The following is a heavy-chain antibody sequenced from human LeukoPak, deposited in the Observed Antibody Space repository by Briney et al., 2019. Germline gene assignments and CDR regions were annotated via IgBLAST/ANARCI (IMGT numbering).Heavy chain of an antibody. J-gene: IGHJ5*02. Sequence: ASVKVSCKASGYTFTGYYMHWVRQAPGQGLEWMGWLNPNSGGTNYVQKFQGRVTMTRDTSISTAYMELSRLRSDDTAVYYCARGGYSYGYSGIAPWGQGTLVTVSS. CDR1: GYTFTGYY. D-gene: IGHD5-18*01. V-gene: IGHV1-2*02. CDR3: ARGGYSYGYSGIAP. CDR2: LNPNSGGT.